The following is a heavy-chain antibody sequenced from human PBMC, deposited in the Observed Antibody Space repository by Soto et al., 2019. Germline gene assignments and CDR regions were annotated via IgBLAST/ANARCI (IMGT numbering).Heavy chain of an antibody. D-gene: IGHD2-15*01. CDR2: MSPRNGNT. V-gene: IGHV1-8*01. Sequence: GASVQVSCRAAGYIFTRYDINWVRQATGQGPEWMGWMSPRNGNTGYAQNFQGRVTLTRDTSISTAYMELSSLGSEDTAVYYCARGVDAGLDYWGQGTQVTVSS. CDR3: ARGVDAGLDY. CDR1: GYIFTRYD. J-gene: IGHJ4*02.